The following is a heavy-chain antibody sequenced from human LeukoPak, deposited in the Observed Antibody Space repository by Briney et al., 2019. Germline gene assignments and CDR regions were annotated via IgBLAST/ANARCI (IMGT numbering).Heavy chain of an antibody. CDR2: IKEDGSEY. J-gene: IGHJ4*02. D-gene: IGHD3-22*01. CDR3: ARDRFGVVAEE. Sequence: GGSLRLSCAASGFTFRTYWMSWVRQAPGKGLEWVANIKEDGSEYYFDDSFKGRFAISRDNAKNLLYLQMNGLRAEDTAIYYCARDRFGVVAEEWGQGTLVIVSS. V-gene: IGHV3-7*03. CDR1: GFTFRTYW.